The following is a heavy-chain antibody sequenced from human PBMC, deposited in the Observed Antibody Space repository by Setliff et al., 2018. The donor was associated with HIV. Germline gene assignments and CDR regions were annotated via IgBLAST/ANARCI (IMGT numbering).Heavy chain of an antibody. CDR3: VHSLLGAPMVDY. CDR1: GYSITSGYS. Sequence: SETLSLTCAVSGYSITSGYSWGWIRQSPGKGLEWIGNANHSGRTYYNPSLKSRVAMSIDTSKNQFSLRLNSVTAADAAMYYCVHSLLGAPMVDYWGQGTLVTVSS. D-gene: IGHD3-16*01. CDR2: ANHSGRT. V-gene: IGHV4-38-2*01. J-gene: IGHJ4*02.